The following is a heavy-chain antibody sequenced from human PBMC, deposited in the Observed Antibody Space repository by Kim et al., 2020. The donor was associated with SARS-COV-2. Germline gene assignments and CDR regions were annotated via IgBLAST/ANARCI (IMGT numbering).Heavy chain of an antibody. CDR1: GFTFSSYA. D-gene: IGHD6-6*01. CDR2: ISYDGSNK. V-gene: IGHV3-30*04. CDR3: AREFIAARRFYGMDV. Sequence: GGSLRLSCAASGFTFSSYAMHWVRQAPGKGLEWVAVISYDGSNKYYADSVKGRFTISRDNSKNTLYLQMNSLRAEDTAVYYCAREFIAARRFYGMDVWGQGTTVTVSS. J-gene: IGHJ6*02.